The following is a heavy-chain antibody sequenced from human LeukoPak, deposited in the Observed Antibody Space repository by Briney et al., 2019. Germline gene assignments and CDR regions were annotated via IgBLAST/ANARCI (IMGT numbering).Heavy chain of an antibody. D-gene: IGHD2-21*01. J-gene: IGHJ4*02. CDR1: GGSISGYY. V-gene: IGHV4-59*01. CDR2: IGYSGST. CDR3: ARYCLNASCSYAIEY. Sequence: SETLSLTCTVSGGSISGYYWTWIRQPPGKALEGLGFIGYSGSTKYNPPLKSRVTLSIDTSKNQFSLKLSSVTAADTAVYYCARYCLNASCSYAIEYWGQGTPVIVSS.